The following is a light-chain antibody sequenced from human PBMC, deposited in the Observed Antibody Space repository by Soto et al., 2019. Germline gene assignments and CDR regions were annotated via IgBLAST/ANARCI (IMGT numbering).Light chain of an antibody. Sequence: SYELTQPLSVSVALGQTARITCGASNIGSKSVHWYQQRPGQAPMLVIYRDYNRPSGIPERFSGSNSGSTAALTISRAQAGDEAVYYCQVWDSGTAVVFGGGTKVTVL. CDR3: QVWDSGTAVV. CDR1: NIGSKS. CDR2: RDY. V-gene: IGLV3-9*01. J-gene: IGLJ2*01.